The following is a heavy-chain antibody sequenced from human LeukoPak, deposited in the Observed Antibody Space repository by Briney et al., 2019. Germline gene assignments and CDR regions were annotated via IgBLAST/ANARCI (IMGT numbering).Heavy chain of an antibody. CDR1: GGSFSGYY. CDR2: INHSGST. CDR3: VRYSSSYNWFDP. D-gene: IGHD6-13*01. J-gene: IGHJ5*02. Sequence: SETLSLTCAVYGGSFSGYYWSWIRQPPGKGLEWIGEINHSGSTNYNLSLKSRVTISVDTSKNQFSLKLSSVTAADTAVYYCVRYSSSYNWFDPWGQGTLVTVSS. V-gene: IGHV4-34*01.